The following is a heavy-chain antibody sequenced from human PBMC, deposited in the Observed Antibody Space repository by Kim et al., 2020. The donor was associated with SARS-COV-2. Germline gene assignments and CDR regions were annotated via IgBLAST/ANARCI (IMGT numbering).Heavy chain of an antibody. CDR1: GFTFSSYS. D-gene: IGHD6-6*01. V-gene: IGHV3-48*02. Sequence: GGSLRLSCAASGFTFSSYSMNWVRQAPGKGLEWVSYISSSSSTIYYADSVKGRFTISRDNAKNSLYLQMNSLRDEDTAVYYCARDEHPYSSSSKVFVYWGQGTLVTVSS. CDR3: ARDEHPYSSSSKVFVY. CDR2: ISSSSSTI. J-gene: IGHJ4*02.